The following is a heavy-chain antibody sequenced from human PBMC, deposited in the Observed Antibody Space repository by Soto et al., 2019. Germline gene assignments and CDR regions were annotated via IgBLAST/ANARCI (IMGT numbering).Heavy chain of an antibody. J-gene: IGHJ4*02. CDR3: ATSYGSGYRAFDY. D-gene: IGHD3-10*01. CDR2: VNPILSMS. V-gene: IGHV1-69*04. Sequence: QVQLVQSGTEVKRPGSSVTVSCKASGDTFNFYSINWVRQAPGLGLEWMGRVNPILSMSNYAQRFQGRVTMTADKSTSTAYMELSGLRSDDTAIYYCATSYGSGYRAFDYWGQGALVTVSS. CDR1: GDTFNFYS.